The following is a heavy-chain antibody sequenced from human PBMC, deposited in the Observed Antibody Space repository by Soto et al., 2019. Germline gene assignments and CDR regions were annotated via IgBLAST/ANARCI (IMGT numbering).Heavy chain of an antibody. D-gene: IGHD2-15*01. CDR3: ARDNTPITPGAKYYYGLDL. Sequence: QVQLVQSGAEVKKPGSSVKVSCKASRGTFGSYGVLWVRQAPGQGLEWMGGIIPLLQRVTYAERFRGRVTLTADAATKTAVVDLGGLSAEDMVVYFCARDNTPITPGAKYYYGLDLGGQGTTVTVTS. J-gene: IGHJ6*01. CDR1: RGTFGSYG. CDR2: IIPLLQRV. V-gene: IGHV1-69*01.